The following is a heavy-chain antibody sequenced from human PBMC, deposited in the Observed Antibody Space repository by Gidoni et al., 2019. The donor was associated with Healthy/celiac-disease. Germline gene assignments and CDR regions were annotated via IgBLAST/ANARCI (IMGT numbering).Heavy chain of an antibody. D-gene: IGHD6-13*01. CDR1: GFTFSRRS. Sequence: EVQLVESGGGLVKPGGSLRLSCAASGFTFSRRSRNWVRQAPGKGLEWVSSISSSSSYIYYADSVKGRFTISRDNAKNSLYLQMNSLRAEDTAVYYCARAAIAAAGPWGYFDYWGQGTLVTVSS. CDR2: ISSSSSYI. CDR3: ARAAIAAAGPWGYFDY. J-gene: IGHJ4*02. V-gene: IGHV3-21*01.